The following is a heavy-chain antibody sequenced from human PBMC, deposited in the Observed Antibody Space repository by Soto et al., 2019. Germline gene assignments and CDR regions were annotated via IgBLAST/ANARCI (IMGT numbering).Heavy chain of an antibody. J-gene: IGHJ4*02. CDR2: ISSSGSTI. V-gene: IGHV3-11*01. CDR3: ARDQDSSSWYGTWEAYFDY. Sequence: GGSLRLSCAASGFTFSDYYMSWIRQAPGKGLEWVSYISSSGSTIYYADSVKGRFTISRDNAKNSLYLQMNSLRAEDTAVYYCARDQDSSSWYGTWEAYFDYWGQGTLVTVSS. D-gene: IGHD6-13*01. CDR1: GFTFSDYY.